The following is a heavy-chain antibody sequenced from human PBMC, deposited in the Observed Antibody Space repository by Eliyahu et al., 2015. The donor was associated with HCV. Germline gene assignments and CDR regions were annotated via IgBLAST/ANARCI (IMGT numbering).Heavy chain of an antibody. CDR3: ARHRFAMIPWFDP. CDR1: GGSFSGYY. Sequence: QVQLQQWGAGLLKPSETLSLICAVYGGSFSGYYWSWIRQPPGKGLEWIGEINHSGSTNYNPSLKSRVTISVDTSKNQFSLKLSSVTAADTAVYYCARHRFAMIPWFDPWGQGTLVTVSS. V-gene: IGHV4-34*01. D-gene: IGHD3-22*01. CDR2: INHSGST. J-gene: IGHJ5*02.